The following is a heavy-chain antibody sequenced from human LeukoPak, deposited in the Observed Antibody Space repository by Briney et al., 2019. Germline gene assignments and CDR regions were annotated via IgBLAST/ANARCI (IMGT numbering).Heavy chain of an antibody. J-gene: IGHJ4*02. CDR2: IFSGGST. D-gene: IGHD4-23*01. CDR1: GFTVSSNF. V-gene: IGHV3-53*01. Sequence: GGSLRLSCAVSGFTVSSNFMTWVRQAPGKGLEWVSVIFSGGSTYYADSVKGRFTISRDKSKNTLFLQMNSLRVEDTAVYYCARGTTVATLYSFDYWGQGTLVTVSS. CDR3: ARGTTVATLYSFDY.